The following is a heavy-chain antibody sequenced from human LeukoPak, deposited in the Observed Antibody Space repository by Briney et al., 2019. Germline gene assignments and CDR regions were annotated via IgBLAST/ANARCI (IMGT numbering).Heavy chain of an antibody. CDR3: ARSVWGPGSYSASGFDY. Sequence: RGGSLRLSCAASGFTFGRYAMSWVRQAPGKGLEWVSGISDSGGGPYYADSVKGRFTISRDNSKNTLYLQMISLRAEDTAVYYCARSVWGPGSYSASGFDYWGQGTLVSVSS. V-gene: IGHV3-23*01. J-gene: IGHJ4*02. D-gene: IGHD3-10*01. CDR2: ISDSGGGP. CDR1: GFTFGRYA.